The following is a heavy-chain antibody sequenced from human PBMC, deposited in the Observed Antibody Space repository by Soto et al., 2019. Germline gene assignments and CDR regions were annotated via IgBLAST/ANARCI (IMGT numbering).Heavy chain of an antibody. D-gene: IGHD6-19*01. Sequence: SETLSLTCAVYGGSFSGYYWRWIRQPPGKGLEWIGSIYYSGSTYYNPSLKSRVTISVDTSKNQFSLKLSSVTAADTAVYYCARHVRVIAVAGAFDYWGQGTLVTVSS. V-gene: IGHV4-39*01. CDR3: ARHVRVIAVAGAFDY. CDR2: IYYSGST. J-gene: IGHJ4*02. CDR1: GGSFSGYY.